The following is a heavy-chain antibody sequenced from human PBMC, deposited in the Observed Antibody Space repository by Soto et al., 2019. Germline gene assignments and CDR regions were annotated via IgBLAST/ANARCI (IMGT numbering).Heavy chain of an antibody. CDR2: ISYDGVNE. CDR3: ANDNAYCTSTSGYSRSSYLDY. V-gene: IGHV3-30*18. CDR1: EFTFSNYA. D-gene: IGHD2-2*02. Sequence: QVQLVESGGGVVQPGRSLRVSCAASEFTFSNYAMHWVRQAPGKGLEWVAVISYDGVNESYADSVKGRFTISRDNSENTLYLQLNSLRAADTAVYYCANDNAYCTSTSGYSRSSYLDYRGQGTLVTVSS. J-gene: IGHJ4*02.